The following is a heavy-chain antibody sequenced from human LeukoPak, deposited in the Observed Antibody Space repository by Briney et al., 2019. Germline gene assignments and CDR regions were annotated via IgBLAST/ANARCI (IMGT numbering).Heavy chain of an antibody. J-gene: IGHJ4*02. CDR2: ISGSGGST. CDR3: AKDRGRITASGDFDY. CDR1: GFTFSSYA. Sequence: GGSLRLSCAASGFTFSSYAMSWVRQAPGKGLEWVPAISGSGGSTYYADSVKGRFTISRDNSKNTLYLQMNSLRAEDTAVYYCAKDRGRITASGDFDYWGQGTLVTVSS. D-gene: IGHD6-13*01. V-gene: IGHV3-23*01.